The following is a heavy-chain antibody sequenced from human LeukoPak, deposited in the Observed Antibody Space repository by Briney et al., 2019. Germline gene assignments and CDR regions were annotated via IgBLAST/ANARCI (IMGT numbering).Heavy chain of an antibody. J-gene: IGHJ5*02. V-gene: IGHV1-18*01. CDR3: ARDLEAAAGPGWFDP. Sequence: ASVKVSCKASGYTFTSYGISWVRQAPGQGLEWMGWISAYNGNTNYAQKLQGRVTMTTDTSTSTAYMELRSLRSDDTAVYYCARDLEAAAGPGWFDPWGQGTLVTVSS. CDR2: ISAYNGNT. CDR1: GYTFTSYG. D-gene: IGHD6-13*01.